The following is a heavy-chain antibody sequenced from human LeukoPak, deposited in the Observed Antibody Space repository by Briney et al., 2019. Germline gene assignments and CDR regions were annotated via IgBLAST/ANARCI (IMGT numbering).Heavy chain of an antibody. CDR1: GFTFSSYV. V-gene: IGHV3-48*03. D-gene: IGHD6-19*01. CDR2: ISSSGITI. Sequence: PGGSLRLSCAASGFTFSSYVMNWVRQAPGKGLEWLSYISSSGITIYYADSVKGRFTISRDNAKNSLYLQMNSLRAEDTAVYYCARDSSAWYYFDYWGQGTLVTVSS. J-gene: IGHJ4*02. CDR3: ARDSSAWYYFDY.